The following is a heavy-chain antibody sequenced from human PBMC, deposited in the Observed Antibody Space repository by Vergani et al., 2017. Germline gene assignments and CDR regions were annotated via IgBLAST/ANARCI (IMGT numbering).Heavy chain of an antibody. Sequence: QVQLQESGPGLVKPSETLSLTCTVSGGSISSYYWSWIRQPPGKGLEWIGSIYHSGSTHYNPSLKSRVTISVDTSKNQFSLKLSSVTAADTAVYYCARRSGIVYDIFSGTQYFFDFWGQGTLVTVSS. D-gene: IGHD3-9*01. CDR2: IYHSGST. CDR1: GGSISSYY. V-gene: IGHV4-59*08. CDR3: ARRSGIVYDIFSGTQYFFDF. J-gene: IGHJ4*02.